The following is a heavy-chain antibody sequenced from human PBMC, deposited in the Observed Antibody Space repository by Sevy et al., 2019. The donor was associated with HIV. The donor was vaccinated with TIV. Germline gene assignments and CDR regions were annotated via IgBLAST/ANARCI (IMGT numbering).Heavy chain of an antibody. CDR1: GYTFTSYG. CDR3: ARAGYYDSSGYYPLYYGMDV. CDR2: ISAYNGNT. J-gene: IGHJ6*02. Sequence: ASVKVSCKASGYTFTSYGISWVRQAPGQGLEWMGWISAYNGNTNYAQKLQGRVTMTTDTSTSTAYMGLRSLRSDDTAVYYCARAGYYDSSGYYPLYYGMDVWGQGTTVTVSS. V-gene: IGHV1-18*04. D-gene: IGHD3-22*01.